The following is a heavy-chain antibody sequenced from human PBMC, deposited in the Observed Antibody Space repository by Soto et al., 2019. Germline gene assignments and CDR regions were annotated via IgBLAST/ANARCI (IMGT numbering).Heavy chain of an antibody. CDR3: ARAHNIVVVPAARADWFDP. CDR1: VGSISSGGYY. V-gene: IGHV4-31*03. CDR2: IYYSGST. D-gene: IGHD2-2*01. J-gene: IGHJ5*02. Sequence: PSETLSLTCIVSVGSISSGGYYWSWIRQHPGKGLEGIGYIYYSGSTYYNPSLKSRVTISVDTSKNQFSLKLSSVTAADTAVYYCARAHNIVVVPAARADWFDPWGQGTLVTVSS.